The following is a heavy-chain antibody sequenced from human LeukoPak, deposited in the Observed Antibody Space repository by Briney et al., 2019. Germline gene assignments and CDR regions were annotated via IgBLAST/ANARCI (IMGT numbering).Heavy chain of an antibody. CDR1: GGSISSYY. CDR2: IYYSGST. CDR3: ARDYYDSSGYYYGLDY. J-gene: IGHJ4*02. V-gene: IGHV4-59*01. D-gene: IGHD3-22*01. Sequence: PSETLSLTCTVSGGSISSYYWSWIRQPPGKGLEWIGYIYYSGSTNYNPSLKSRVTISVDTSKNRFSLKLSSVTAADTAVYYCARDYYDSSGYYYGLDYWGQGTLVTVSS.